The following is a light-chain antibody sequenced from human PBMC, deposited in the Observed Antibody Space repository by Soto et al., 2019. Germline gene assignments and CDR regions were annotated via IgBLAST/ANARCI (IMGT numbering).Light chain of an antibody. V-gene: IGLV2-23*02. J-gene: IGLJ2*01. CDR2: EVS. CDR1: SSDVGSYNL. Sequence: QSALTQPASVSGSPGQSITISCTGTSSDVGSYNLVSWYQQHPGKAPKLMIYEVSKRPSGVSNRFSGSKSGNXASLTISGLXAEDEADYYCCSYAGSSTVVFGGG. CDR3: CSYAGSSTVV.